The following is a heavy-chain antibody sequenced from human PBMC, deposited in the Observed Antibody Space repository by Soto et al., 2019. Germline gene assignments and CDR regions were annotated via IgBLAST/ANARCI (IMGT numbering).Heavy chain of an antibody. J-gene: IGHJ6*03. Sequence: SVKVSCKASGGTFSSYTISWVRQAPGQGLEWMGRIIPILGIANYAQKFQGRVTITADKSTSTAYMELSSLRSEDTAVYYCARDDYYGSGSYYYYYYYLAVWGKGTTVTVSS. V-gene: IGHV1-69*04. CDR2: IIPILGIA. D-gene: IGHD3-10*01. CDR1: GGTFSSYT. CDR3: ARDDYYGSGSYYYYYYYLAV.